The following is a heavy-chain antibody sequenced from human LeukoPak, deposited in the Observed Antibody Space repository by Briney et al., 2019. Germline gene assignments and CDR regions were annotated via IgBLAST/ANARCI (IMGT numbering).Heavy chain of an antibody. V-gene: IGHV4-59*01. J-gene: IGHJ5*02. Sequence: PSETLSLTCTVSGGSISNYYWSWIRQPPGKGLEWIGYIYYTGSTNYNPSLRSRVTISVDTSKNQFSLRLSSVTAADTAVYYCARDVPDLLTGYYMPHPRNNWFDPWGQGTLVTVSS. CDR3: ARDVPDLLTGYYMPHPRNNWFDP. D-gene: IGHD3-9*01. CDR2: IYYTGST. CDR1: GGSISNYY.